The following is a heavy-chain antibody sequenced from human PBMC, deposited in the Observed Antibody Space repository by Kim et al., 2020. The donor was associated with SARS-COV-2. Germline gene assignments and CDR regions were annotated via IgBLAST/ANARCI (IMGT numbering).Heavy chain of an antibody. J-gene: IGHJ5*02. Sequence: ASVKVSCKASGYTFTGYYMHWVRQAPGQGLEWMGWINPNSGGTNYAQKFQGRVTMTRDTSISTAYMELSRLISDDTAVYYCARIPGPATTGGPWGQGTLVTVSS. CDR1: GYTFTGYY. D-gene: IGHD1-26*01. V-gene: IGHV1-2*02. CDR2: INPNSGGT. CDR3: ARIPGPATTGGP.